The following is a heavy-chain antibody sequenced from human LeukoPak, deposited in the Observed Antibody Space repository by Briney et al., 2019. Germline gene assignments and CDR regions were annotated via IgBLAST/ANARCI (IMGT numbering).Heavy chain of an antibody. CDR1: GGSISSSSYY. CDR2: IYYSGSA. D-gene: IGHD3-22*01. Sequence: SETLSLTCTVSGGSISSSSYYWGWIRQPPGKGLEWIGSIYYSGSANYNPSLKSRVTISVDTSKNQFSLKLSSVTAADTAVYFCARGPYSYDSSGAFDIWGQGTMVTVSS. J-gene: IGHJ3*02. CDR3: ARGPYSYDSSGAFDI. V-gene: IGHV4-39*07.